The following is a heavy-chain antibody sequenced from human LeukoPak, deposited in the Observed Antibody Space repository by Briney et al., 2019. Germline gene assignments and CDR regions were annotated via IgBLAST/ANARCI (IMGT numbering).Heavy chain of an antibody. CDR2: VSGSGGST. CDR3: AKVRPMYGDYSRSLHY. CDR1: GFTFSSYA. V-gene: IGHV3-23*01. Sequence: GGSLRLSCEASGFTFSSYAMSWVRQAPGKGLECVSAVSGSGGSTDYADSVKGRFTISRDNSMSTLYLQMNGLRAEDTAIYYCAKVRPMYGDYSRSLHYWGQGTLVTVSS. D-gene: IGHD4-17*01. J-gene: IGHJ4*02.